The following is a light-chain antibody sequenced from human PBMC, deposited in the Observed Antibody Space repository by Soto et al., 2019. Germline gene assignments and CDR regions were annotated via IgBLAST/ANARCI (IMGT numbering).Light chain of an antibody. V-gene: IGLV2-11*01. J-gene: IGLJ2*01. CDR2: DVS. CDR1: SSDVGGYYY. Sequence: QSVLTQPRSVSGSPGQSVTISCTGTSSDVGGYYYVSWYQQHPGKAPKLMIYDVSKRPSGVPDRFSGSKSDITASLTISGLQAEDEADYSCCSYAGSYTVVFGGGTKLTVL. CDR3: CSYAGSYTVV.